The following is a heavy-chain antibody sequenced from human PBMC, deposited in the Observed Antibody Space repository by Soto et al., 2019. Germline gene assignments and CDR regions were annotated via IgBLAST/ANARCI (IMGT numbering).Heavy chain of an antibody. CDR3: ARGKNDFWRGNWFDP. V-gene: IGHV4-59*01. J-gene: IGHJ5*02. CDR2: IYYSGST. D-gene: IGHD3-3*01. Sequence: SETLSLTCTVSGGSISSYYWSWIRQPPGKGLEWIGYIYYSGSTNYNPSLKSRVTISVDTSKNQFSLKLSSVTAADTAVYYCARGKNDFWRGNWFDPWGQGTLVTVSS. CDR1: GGSISSYY.